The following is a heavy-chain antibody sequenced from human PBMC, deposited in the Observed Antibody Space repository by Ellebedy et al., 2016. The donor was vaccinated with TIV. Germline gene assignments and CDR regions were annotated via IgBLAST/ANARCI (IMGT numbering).Heavy chain of an antibody. CDR1: GFTFSTHT. CDR2: ISRDSSNI. D-gene: IGHD2-21*02. CDR3: ARDNVVVVAAADYSHYGMDV. J-gene: IGHJ6*02. Sequence: GESLKISCAASGFTFSTHTMNWVRQAPGKGLEWVSSISRDSSNIYYADSLKGRFTVSRDNAKNSLYLQMNSLRVEDTAVYYCARDNVVVVAAADYSHYGMDVWGQGTSVTVSS. V-gene: IGHV3-21*01.